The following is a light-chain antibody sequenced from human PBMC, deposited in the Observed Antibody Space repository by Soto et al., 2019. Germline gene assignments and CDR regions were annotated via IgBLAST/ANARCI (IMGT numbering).Light chain of an antibody. CDR1: QTISNNF. CDR2: DAS. CDR3: QRFDKLIP. J-gene: IGKJ4*01. Sequence: EIVLTQSPATLSLSPGERATLSCGASQTISNNFLAWYQQRPGLAPRLLIYDASNRAAGIPDRFSGSGSGTDFTLTISRLEPEDFAVYYCQRFDKLIPFGGGTKVEI. V-gene: IGKV3D-20*01.